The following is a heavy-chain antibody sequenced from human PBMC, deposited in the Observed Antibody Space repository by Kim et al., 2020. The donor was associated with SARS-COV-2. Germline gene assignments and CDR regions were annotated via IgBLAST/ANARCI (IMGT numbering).Heavy chain of an antibody. CDR2: INHSGST. CDR3: ARGRYDILTGYYKRNWFDP. CDR1: GGSFSGYY. V-gene: IGHV4-34*01. J-gene: IGHJ5*02. D-gene: IGHD3-9*01. Sequence: SETLSLTCAVYGGSFSGYYWSWIRQPPGKGLEWIGEINHSGSTNYNPSLKSRVTISVDTSKNQFSLKLSSVTAADTAVYYCARGRYDILTGYYKRNWFDPWGQGTLVTVSS.